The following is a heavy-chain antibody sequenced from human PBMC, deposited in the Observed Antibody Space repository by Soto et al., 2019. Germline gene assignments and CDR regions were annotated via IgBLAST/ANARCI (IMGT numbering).Heavy chain of an antibody. J-gene: IGHJ5*02. CDR1: GGSISSSNYY. V-gene: IGHV4-39*01. CDR3: ARMGDFWSGPGELDP. Sequence: SETLFLTCTVSGGSISSSNYYWAWIRQSPGKGLEWIGSVYYNGFTYYNPSLKSRVTISVDTSKNQFSLKLTSVTAADTAVYYCARMGDFWSGPGELDPWGQGALVTVSS. CDR2: VYYNGFT. D-gene: IGHD3-3*01.